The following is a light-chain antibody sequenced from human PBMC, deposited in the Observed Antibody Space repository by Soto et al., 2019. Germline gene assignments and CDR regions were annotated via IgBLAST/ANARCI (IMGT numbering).Light chain of an antibody. CDR3: SSYTSSSTLV. V-gene: IGLV2-14*01. CDR1: SGDVGGYNY. J-gene: IGLJ2*01. Sequence: QSALTQPASVSGSPGQSITISCTGTSGDVGGYNYVSWYQKHPGKAPKIMIYEVSNRPSGVSNRFSGSKSGNTTSLTISGLQAEDEADYYCSSYTSSSTLVFGGATQLTVL. CDR2: EVS.